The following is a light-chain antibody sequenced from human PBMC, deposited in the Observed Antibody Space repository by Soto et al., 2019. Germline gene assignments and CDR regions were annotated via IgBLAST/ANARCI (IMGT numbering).Light chain of an antibody. V-gene: IGKV1-27*01. J-gene: IGKJ1*01. Sequence: DIQMTRSPSSLSASVGDRVTITCRASQGISSYLAWYQQRPGKVPKVLIYAASTLHSGVPSRFSGSGSGTDFTLTISNVQPEDVATYYCQNYYNAPETFGQGTKVEIK. CDR2: AAS. CDR3: QNYYNAPET. CDR1: QGISSY.